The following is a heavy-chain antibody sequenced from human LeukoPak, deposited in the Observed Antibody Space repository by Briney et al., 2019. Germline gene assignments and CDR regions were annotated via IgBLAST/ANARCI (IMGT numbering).Heavy chain of an antibody. Sequence: GESLKISCKGSGYRFTSYWIGWVRQMPGKGLEWMGIIYPSDSDTRYSPSFQGQVTISADKSISTAYLQWSSLKASDTAMYYCARRIAARQGAFDYWGQGTLVTVSS. CDR3: ARRIAARQGAFDY. V-gene: IGHV5-51*01. D-gene: IGHD6-6*01. CDR2: IYPSDSDT. CDR1: GYRFTSYW. J-gene: IGHJ4*02.